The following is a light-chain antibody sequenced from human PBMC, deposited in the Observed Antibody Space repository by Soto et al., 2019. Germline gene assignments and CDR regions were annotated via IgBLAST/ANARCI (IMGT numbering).Light chain of an antibody. CDR3: QQYGSSP. CDR1: QSVSSSY. V-gene: IGKV3-20*01. CDR2: GAS. J-gene: IGKJ1*01. Sequence: EIVLTQSPGTLSLSPGERATLSCRASQSVSSSYLAWYQQKPGPAPRLLIYGASSRATGIPDRFSGSGSGTDFTLTISRLEPEDFAVYYCQQYGSSPFGQGTKVDIK.